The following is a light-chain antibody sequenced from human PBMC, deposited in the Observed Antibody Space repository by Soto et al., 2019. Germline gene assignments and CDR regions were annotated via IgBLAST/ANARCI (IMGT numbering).Light chain of an antibody. J-gene: IGLJ2*01. CDR3: QTWGTGIQGV. CDR1: SGHSSYA. CDR2: LNSDGSH. Sequence: QLVLTQSPSASDSLGASVKLTCTLSSGHSSYAIAWHQQQPEKGPRYLMKLNSDGSHSKGDGIPDRFSGSSSGAERYLTISSLQSEDEADYYCQTWGTGIQGVFGGGTKVTVL. V-gene: IGLV4-69*01.